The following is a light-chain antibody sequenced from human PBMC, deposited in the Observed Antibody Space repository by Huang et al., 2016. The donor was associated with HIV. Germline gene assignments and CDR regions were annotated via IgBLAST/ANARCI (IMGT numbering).Light chain of an antibody. CDR2: GSS. Sequence: EIVLTQSPVTLSVSPGQRVTLSCRANRSVSTNLAWYQQRPCQAPRLLIYGSSTRAPGSPARVSGSGSGTDFSHTISSLQSGDFALYYCHQYNNWLLSFGGGTRV. CDR1: RSVSTN. CDR3: HQYNNWLLS. J-gene: IGKJ4*01. V-gene: IGKV3-15*01.